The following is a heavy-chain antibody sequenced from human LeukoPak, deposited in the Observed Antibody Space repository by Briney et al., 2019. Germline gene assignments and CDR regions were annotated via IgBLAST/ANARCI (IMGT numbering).Heavy chain of an antibody. CDR2: INTNSGDT. CDR1: VYTFTGYF. D-gene: IGHD3-10*01. Sequence: ASVKVSCKASVYTFTGYFMHWVRQAPGQGLEWMGWINTNSGDTNYAQKFQGRVTLTRDTSISTAYMELSSLRYDDTAVYYCASRGGSGKYDFDFWGQGTLVTVSS. J-gene: IGHJ4*02. V-gene: IGHV1-2*02. CDR3: ASRGGSGKYDFDF.